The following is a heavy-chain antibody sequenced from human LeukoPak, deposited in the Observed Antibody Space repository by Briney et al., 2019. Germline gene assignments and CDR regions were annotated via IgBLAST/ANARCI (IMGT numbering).Heavy chain of an antibody. V-gene: IGHV4-59*01. J-gene: IGHJ4*02. CDR1: GGSISSYY. CDR3: ARELVGVTPYFDY. Sequence: SETLSLTCTVSGGSISSYYWSWIPQPPGKGLEWIGYIYYSGSTNYNPSLKSRVTISVDTSKNQFSLKLSSVTAADTAVYYYARELVGVTPYFDYWGQGTLVTVSS. CDR2: IYYSGST.